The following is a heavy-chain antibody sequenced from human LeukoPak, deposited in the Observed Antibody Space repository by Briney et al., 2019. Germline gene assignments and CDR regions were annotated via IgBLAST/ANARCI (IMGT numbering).Heavy chain of an antibody. Sequence: PMGYLRMSCAASGFTFSSYAMSWVRQAPGKRLDWGSGISGSGGSTYYADSVRGRFAISRDNSKNTLYLQMNSLRAEDTALYYCAKAYCSGTRCYRDYWGQGTLVTVSS. J-gene: IGHJ4*02. D-gene: IGHD2-2*01. CDR1: GFTFSSYA. V-gene: IGHV3-23*01. CDR2: ISGSGGST. CDR3: AKAYCSGTRCYRDY.